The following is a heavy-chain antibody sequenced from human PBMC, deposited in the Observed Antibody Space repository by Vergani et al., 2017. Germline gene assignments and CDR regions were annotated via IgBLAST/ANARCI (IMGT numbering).Heavy chain of an antibody. Sequence: QVQLVESGGGLVKPGGSLRLSCAASGFTFSDYYMSWIRQAPGTGLEWVSYISSSGSSIHYADSVKGRFTISRDNAKNSLYLQMNSLRAEDTAVYYCARSGSPAAVYYYYYYMDVWGKGTTVTVSS. J-gene: IGHJ6*03. V-gene: IGHV3-11*01. CDR2: ISSSGSSI. CDR1: GFTFSDYY. CDR3: ARSGSPAAVYYYYYYMDV. D-gene: IGHD2-2*01.